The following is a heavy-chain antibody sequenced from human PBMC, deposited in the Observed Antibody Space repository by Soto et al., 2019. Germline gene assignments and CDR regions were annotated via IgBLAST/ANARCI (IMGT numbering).Heavy chain of an antibody. CDR2: ISWNSARI. CDR1: GFTFNDYA. CDR3: AKDSGAGTLLSYYGMDV. D-gene: IGHD6-19*01. J-gene: IGHJ6*02. Sequence: DVQLVESGGGLVQPGRSLRLSCAASGFTFNDYAMHWVRQAPGKGLEWVSGISWNSARIGYADSVKGRFTISRDNARNSLYLQMNSLGAEDTALYYCAKDSGAGTLLSYYGMDVWGQGMTVTVS. V-gene: IGHV3-9*01.